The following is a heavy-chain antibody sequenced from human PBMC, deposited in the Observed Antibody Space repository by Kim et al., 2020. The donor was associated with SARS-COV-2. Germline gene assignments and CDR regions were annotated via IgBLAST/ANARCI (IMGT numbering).Heavy chain of an antibody. J-gene: IGHJ4*02. Sequence: TYARKLQGRVTITADKSTSTTFMELSRLTSDDTAVYYCARLGAVAGTIDYWGLGTRVTVSS. D-gene: IGHD6-19*01. CDR3: ARLGAVAGTIDY. V-gene: IGHV1-69*02.